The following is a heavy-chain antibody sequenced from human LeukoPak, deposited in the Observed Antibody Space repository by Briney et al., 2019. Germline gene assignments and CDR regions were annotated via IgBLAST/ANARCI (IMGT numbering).Heavy chain of an antibody. J-gene: IGHJ3*02. V-gene: IGHV4-59*12. D-gene: IGHD3-10*01. CDR3: AKSNGYGLIDI. Sequence: PSETLSLTCTVSGDSIGSYYWSWIRQPPGKGLEWIGYISYSGSTSYNPSLKSRVTISIDTSKNQFSLKLNSVTAADTAVYYCAKSNGYGLIDIWGQGTMVTVSS. CDR1: GDSIGSYY. CDR2: ISYSGST.